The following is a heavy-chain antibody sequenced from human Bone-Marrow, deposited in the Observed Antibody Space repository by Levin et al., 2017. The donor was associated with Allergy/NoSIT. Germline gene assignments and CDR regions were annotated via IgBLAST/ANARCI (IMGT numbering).Heavy chain of an antibody. CDR3: AAPLLSSYYYYYGMDV. CDR1: GFTFSNYA. V-gene: IGHV3-23*01. J-gene: IGHJ6*02. CDR2: ISGSGDST. Sequence: PGGSLRLSCAASGFTFSNYAMSWVRQAPGKGLEWVSAISGSGDSTYYAVSVKGRFTLSRDNSKNTLYLQMDSLRAEDTAVYYCAAPLLSSYYYYYGMDVWGQGTTVTVSS.